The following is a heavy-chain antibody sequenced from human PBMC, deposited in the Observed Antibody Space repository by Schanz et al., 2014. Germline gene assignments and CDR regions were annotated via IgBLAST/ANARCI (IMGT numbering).Heavy chain of an antibody. J-gene: IGHJ4*02. Sequence: VQLVESGGGLVQPGGSLRLSCAASGFTFSDYYMSWIRQAPGKGLEWVSYISGTTTYTNYADSVKGRFTISRDNAKNSLYLQRNSLRDEDTAVYYCAREQIMAAAGLVDYWGQGTLVTVSS. CDR3: AREQIMAAAGLVDY. V-gene: IGHV3-11*05. D-gene: IGHD6-13*01. CDR2: ISGTTTYT. CDR1: GFTFSDYY.